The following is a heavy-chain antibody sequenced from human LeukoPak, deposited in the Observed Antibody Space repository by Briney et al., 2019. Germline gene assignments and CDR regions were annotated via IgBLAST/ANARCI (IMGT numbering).Heavy chain of an antibody. V-gene: IGHV3-23*01. CDR1: GFTFSSYA. Sequence: PGGSLRLSCVASGFTFSSYAMSWVRQAPGKGLEWVSGISGSGGSTYYADSVKGRFTISRDNSKNTLYLQMNSLRAEDTAVYYCAKGPNSSGWYFSTDYFDYWGQGTLVTVSS. CDR2: ISGSGGST. D-gene: IGHD6-19*01. J-gene: IGHJ4*02. CDR3: AKGPNSSGWYFSTDYFDY.